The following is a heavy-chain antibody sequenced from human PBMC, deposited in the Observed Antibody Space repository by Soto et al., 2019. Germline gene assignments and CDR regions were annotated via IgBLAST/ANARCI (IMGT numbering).Heavy chain of an antibody. CDR1: GFTFSSYG. Sequence: QVQLVESGGGVVQPGRSLRLSCAASGFTFSSYGMHWVRQAPGKGLEWVAVISYDGSNKYYADSVKGRFTISRDNSKNTLYLQMNSLRAEDTAVYYCAKGSTAITYFDYWGQGTLVTFSS. CDR2: ISYDGSNK. J-gene: IGHJ4*02. D-gene: IGHD5-18*01. CDR3: AKGSTAITYFDY. V-gene: IGHV3-30*18.